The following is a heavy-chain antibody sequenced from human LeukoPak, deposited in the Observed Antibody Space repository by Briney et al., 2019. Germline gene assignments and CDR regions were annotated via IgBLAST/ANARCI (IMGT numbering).Heavy chain of an antibody. Sequence: PSQTLSLTCTVSGGSISSGGYYWSWIRQHPGKGLEWIGYIYYSGSTYYNPSLKSRVTISVDTSKNQFSLKLSSVTAADTAVYYCARETAYGGNSGPYYYYYYMYVWGKGTTVIVSS. CDR2: IYYSGST. V-gene: IGHV4-31*03. CDR3: ARETAYGGNSGPYYYYYYMYV. J-gene: IGHJ6*03. CDR1: GGSISSGGYY. D-gene: IGHD4-23*01.